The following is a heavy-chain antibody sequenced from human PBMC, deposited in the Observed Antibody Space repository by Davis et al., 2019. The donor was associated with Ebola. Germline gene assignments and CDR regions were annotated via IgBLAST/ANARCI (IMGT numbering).Heavy chain of an antibody. D-gene: IGHD2-15*01. J-gene: IGHJ5*02. Sequence: GGSLRLSCAASGFTFSNYWMSWVRQTPGKGLEWVANIKQDGSEKYYVDSVKGRFAISRDNAKNSLYLQMNSLRAEDTAVYYCARSPLGVAVKNWFDPWGQGTLVTVSS. CDR2: IKQDGSEK. CDR3: ARSPLGVAVKNWFDP. CDR1: GFTFSNYW. V-gene: IGHV3-7*03.